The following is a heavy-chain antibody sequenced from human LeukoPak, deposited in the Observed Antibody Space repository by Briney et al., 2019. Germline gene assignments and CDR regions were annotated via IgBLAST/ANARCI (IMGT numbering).Heavy chain of an antibody. Sequence: GRSLRLSCVVSGIPFSDYYTNWIRQAPGKGLEWISYISSSSSYTDYADSVKGRFTISRDNAKNSLYLQMNSLRAEDTAVYYCARDKPREGGIAAPIWPRSPVYYGMDVWGQGTTVTVSS. CDR1: GIPFSDYY. J-gene: IGHJ6*02. CDR3: ARDKPREGGIAAPIWPRSPVYYGMDV. V-gene: IGHV3-11*05. D-gene: IGHD6-13*01. CDR2: ISSSSSYT.